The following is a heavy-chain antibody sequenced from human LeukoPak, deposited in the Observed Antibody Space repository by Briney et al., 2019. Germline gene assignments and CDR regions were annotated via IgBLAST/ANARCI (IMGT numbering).Heavy chain of an antibody. CDR1: GGSISSSSYY. Sequence: SETLSLTCTVSGGSISSSSYYWGWIRQPPGKGLEWIGSIYYSGSTYYNPSLKSRVTISVDTSKIQISLKLNSVTAADTAVYYCARGEFGYYYYMDVWGKGTTVTVSS. CDR2: IYYSGST. D-gene: IGHD3-3*01. V-gene: IGHV4-39*07. J-gene: IGHJ6*03. CDR3: ARGEFGYYYYMDV.